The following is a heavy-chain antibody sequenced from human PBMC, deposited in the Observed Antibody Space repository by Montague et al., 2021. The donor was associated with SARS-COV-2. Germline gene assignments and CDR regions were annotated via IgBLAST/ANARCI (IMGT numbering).Heavy chain of an antibody. V-gene: IGHV4-34*01. Sequence: SETLSLTCAVYGGSFSGYYRSCIRQPPGKGLEWIGEINHSGSTNYNPSLKSRVTISVDTSKNQFSLKLSSVTAADTAVYYCARVRYYGSGTSLGMDVWGQGTTVTVSS. CDR2: INHSGST. D-gene: IGHD3-10*01. CDR1: GGSFSGYY. J-gene: IGHJ6*02. CDR3: ARVRYYGSGTSLGMDV.